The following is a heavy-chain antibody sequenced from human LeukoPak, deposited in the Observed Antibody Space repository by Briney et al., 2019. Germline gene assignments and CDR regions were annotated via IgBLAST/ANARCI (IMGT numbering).Heavy chain of an antibody. V-gene: IGHV3-74*03. J-gene: IGHJ4*02. CDR2: VRPEGTTT. Sequence: PGGSLRLSCAASGFTFSTYWMHWVRQAPGKGLVWVSRVRPEGTTTAYADSVKGRFTISRDNAKNTLFLQMNSLSAEDTAVYYCARDLDWILFDYWGQGTLVTVPS. D-gene: IGHD3-9*01. CDR3: ARDLDWILFDY. CDR1: GFTFSTYW.